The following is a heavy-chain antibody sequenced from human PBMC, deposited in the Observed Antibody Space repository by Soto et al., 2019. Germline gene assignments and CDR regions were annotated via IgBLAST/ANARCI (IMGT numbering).Heavy chain of an antibody. V-gene: IGHV3-15*01. CDR3: TYIWRTSSHY. J-gene: IGHJ4*02. D-gene: IGHD3-16*01. CDR1: GFTFSDVW. CDR2: IKSETDGGST. Sequence: EVQLVESGGDLVKPGGSLRLSCAASGFTFSDVWISWVRQAPGKGLEWVGRIKSETDGGSTEYAAPVKGRFTISRDDSKSTLYLQMDGLKIEDTAVYYCTYIWRTSSHYWCQGTLVTVSS.